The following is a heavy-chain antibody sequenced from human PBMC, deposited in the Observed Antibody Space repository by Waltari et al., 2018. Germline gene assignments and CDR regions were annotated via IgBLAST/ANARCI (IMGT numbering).Heavy chain of an antibody. D-gene: IGHD1-26*01. J-gene: IGHJ4*02. V-gene: IGHV3-48*01. CDR1: TFTLSSYS. CDR2: ISSSGGTI. Sequence: EVQLVESGGGLVRPGGSLRLSCAASTFTLSSYSMNWVRQAPGKGLEWVSYISSSGGTIYYADSVKGRFTISRDNANNSLYLQMNSLRVEDTAVYYCAHPYYGTYSSFDSWGRGTLVTVSS. CDR3: AHPYYGTYSSFDS.